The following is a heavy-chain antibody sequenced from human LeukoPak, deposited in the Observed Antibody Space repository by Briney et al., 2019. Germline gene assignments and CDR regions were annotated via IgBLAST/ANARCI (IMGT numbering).Heavy chain of an antibody. CDR3: ARVADGRGYPFDY. CDR2: ISYSGST. Sequence: SETLSLTCTVSGSSINVYYWSWIRQSPGKGLEWNAYISYSGSTNYNPSLKSRVTISVDTSKNQFSLRLSSMTAADTAVYYCARVADGRGYPFDYWGQGTLVTVSS. CDR1: GSSINVYY. V-gene: IGHV4-59*12. D-gene: IGHD1-26*01. J-gene: IGHJ4*02.